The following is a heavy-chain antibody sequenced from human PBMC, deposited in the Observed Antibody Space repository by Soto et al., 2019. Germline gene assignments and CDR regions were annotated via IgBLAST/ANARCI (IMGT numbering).Heavy chain of an antibody. V-gene: IGHV1-2*02. CDR3: ARDREMATSHYYYYGMDV. CDR1: GYTFTGYY. D-gene: IGHD5-12*01. J-gene: IGHJ6*02. Sequence: GASVKVSCKASGYTFTGYYMHWVRQAPGQGLEWMGWINPNSGGTNYAQKFQGRVTMTRDTSISTAYMELSRLRSDDTAVYYCARDREMATSHYYYYGMDVWGQGTTVTVSS. CDR2: INPNSGGT.